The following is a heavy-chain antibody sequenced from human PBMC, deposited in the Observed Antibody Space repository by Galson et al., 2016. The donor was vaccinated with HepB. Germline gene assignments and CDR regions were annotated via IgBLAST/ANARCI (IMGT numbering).Heavy chain of an antibody. CDR1: GYSFTHYW. Sequence: QSGAEVKKPGESLKISCKGSGYSFTHYWIGWVRQMPGKGLEWMGIIYPDDSDTRYSPSFQGQVTISADKSISTAYLQWGSLKASDPALYFCERGAPGYCSTTDCSLYWFDPWGQGTLVTVSS. D-gene: IGHD2-2*01. CDR3: ERGAPGYCSTTDCSLYWFDP. CDR2: IYPDDSDT. J-gene: IGHJ5*02. V-gene: IGHV5-51*01.